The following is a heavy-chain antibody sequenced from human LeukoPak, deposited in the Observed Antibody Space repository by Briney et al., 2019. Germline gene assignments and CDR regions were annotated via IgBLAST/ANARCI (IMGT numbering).Heavy chain of an antibody. Sequence: GGSLRLSCAASGFTFSDYYMSWIRQAPGKGLEWVSYISSSGSTIYYADSVKGRFTISRDNAKNSLYLQMNSLRAEDTAVYYCARDRPKFTVIYYYCGMDVWGQGTTVTVSS. V-gene: IGHV3-11*01. CDR2: ISSSGSTI. CDR3: ARDRPKFTVIYYYCGMDV. CDR1: GFTFSDYY. J-gene: IGHJ6*02.